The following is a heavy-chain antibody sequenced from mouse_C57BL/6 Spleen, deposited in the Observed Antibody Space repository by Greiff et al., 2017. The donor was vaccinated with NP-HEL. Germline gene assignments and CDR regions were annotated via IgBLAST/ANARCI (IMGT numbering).Heavy chain of an antibody. D-gene: IGHD2-3*01. CDR1: GYTFTSYW. CDR3: ARGDGYPGFAY. CDR2: IDPSDSET. J-gene: IGHJ3*01. V-gene: IGHV1-52*01. Sequence: QVQLQQPGAELVRPGSSVKLSCKASGYTFTSYWMHWVKQRPIQGLEWIGNIDPSDSETHYNQKFKDKATLTVDKSSSTAYMQLSSLTSEDSAVYYCARGDGYPGFAYWGQGTLVTVSA.